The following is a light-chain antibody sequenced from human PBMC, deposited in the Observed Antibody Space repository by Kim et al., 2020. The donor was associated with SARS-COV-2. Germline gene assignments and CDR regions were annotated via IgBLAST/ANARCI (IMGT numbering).Light chain of an antibody. J-gene: IGKJ4*01. CDR2: AAS. V-gene: IGKV1-9*01. CDR3: QQLNSYPRFT. Sequence: DIQLTQSPSFLSASVGDRVTITCRASQGISSYLAWYQQKPGKAPKLLIYAASTLQSGVPSRFSGSGSGTEFTLTISSLQPEDFATYYCQQLNSYPRFTFGGGTKVDIK. CDR1: QGISSY.